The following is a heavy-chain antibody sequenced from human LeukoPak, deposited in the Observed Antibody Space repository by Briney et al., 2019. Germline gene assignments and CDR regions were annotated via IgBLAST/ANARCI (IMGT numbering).Heavy chain of an antibody. CDR2: VNHSGST. CDR1: GGSFSGYY. CDR3: ARAWGTVAIDY. Sequence: NPSETLSLTFAVYGGSFSGYYWSWIRQPPGKGLEWIGEVNHSGSTNYNPSLKSRVTISVDTSKNQFSLKMRSVSAADTAVYYCARAWGTVAIDYWGQGTLVTVSS. D-gene: IGHD5-12*01. V-gene: IGHV4-34*01. J-gene: IGHJ4*02.